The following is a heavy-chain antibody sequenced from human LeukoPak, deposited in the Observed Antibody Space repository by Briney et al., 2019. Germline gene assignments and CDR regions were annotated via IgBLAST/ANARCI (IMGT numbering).Heavy chain of an antibody. CDR3: ARGTYYYDSSGYYPIDY. CDR1: GYTLTSYG. V-gene: IGHV1-18*01. D-gene: IGHD3-22*01. J-gene: IGHJ4*02. CDR2: ISAYNGNT. Sequence: EASVKVSCKASGYTLTSYGISWVRQAPGQGLEWMGWISAYNGNTNYAQKLQGRVTMTTDTSTSTAYMELRSLRSDDTAVYYCARGTYYYDSSGYYPIDYWGQGTLVTVSS.